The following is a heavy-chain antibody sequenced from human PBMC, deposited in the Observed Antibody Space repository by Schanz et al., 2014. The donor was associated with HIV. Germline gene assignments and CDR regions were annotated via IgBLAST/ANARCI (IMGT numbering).Heavy chain of an antibody. Sequence: EQLVESGGGVVQPGKSLRLSCAASGFTFSTYAMSWVRQAPGKGLEWVSGMRGSDDSTFYADSVKGRFTISRDNSKNTLYFQMNSLRAEDTAIYYCAKTSYGWYFDYWGQGTLVTVSS. CDR3: AKTSYGWYFDY. J-gene: IGHJ4*02. CDR2: MRGSDDST. D-gene: IGHD6-19*01. CDR1: GFTFSTYA. V-gene: IGHV3-23*04.